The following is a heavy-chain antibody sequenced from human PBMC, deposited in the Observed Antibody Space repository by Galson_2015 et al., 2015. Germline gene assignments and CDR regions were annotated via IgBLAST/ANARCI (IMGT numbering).Heavy chain of an antibody. CDR1: GYTFAGYY. CDR2: INSNSGGT. CDR3: VRPLRDTGDY. D-gene: IGHD1-14*01. J-gene: IGHJ4*02. V-gene: IGHV1-2*02. Sequence: SVKASCKASGYTFAGYYIHWVRQAPGQGLEWMGWINSNSGGTTYAQKFPGRVTITRDTSISTSSMELSRLRSDDTAVYYCVRPLRDTGDYWGWGTLVTVSS.